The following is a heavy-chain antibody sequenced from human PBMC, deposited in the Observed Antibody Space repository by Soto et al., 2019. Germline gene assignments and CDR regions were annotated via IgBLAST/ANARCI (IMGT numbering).Heavy chain of an antibody. J-gene: IGHJ5*02. CDR2: ISSSGSTI. V-gene: IGHV3-11*01. Sequence: GGSLRLSCAASGFTFSDYYMSWIRQAPGKGLEWVSYISSSGSTIYYADSVKGRFTISRDNAKNSLYLQMNSLRAEDTAVYYCSRDQEPGDFWICYPNCFDPWGQGTLVTVSS. CDR3: SRDQEPGDFWICYPNCFDP. CDR1: GFTFSDYY. D-gene: IGHD3-3*01.